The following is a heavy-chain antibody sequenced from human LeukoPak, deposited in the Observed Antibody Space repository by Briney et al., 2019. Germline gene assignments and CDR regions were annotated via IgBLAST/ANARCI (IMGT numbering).Heavy chain of an antibody. Sequence: SETLPLTCTVSGGSISSYYWSWIRQPPGKGLEWIGYIYYSGSTNYNPSLKSRVTISVDTSKNQFSLKLSSVTAADTAVYYCARGVSRGYSYGRYYMDVWGKGTTVTVSS. CDR3: ARGVSRGYSYGRYYMDV. J-gene: IGHJ6*03. CDR1: GGSISSYY. V-gene: IGHV4-59*01. CDR2: IYYSGST. D-gene: IGHD5-18*01.